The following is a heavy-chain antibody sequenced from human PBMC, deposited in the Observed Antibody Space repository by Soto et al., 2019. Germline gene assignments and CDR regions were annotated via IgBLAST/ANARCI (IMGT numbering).Heavy chain of an antibody. Sequence: QVQLVQSGAEVKKPGASVKVSCKASGYTFTSYGISWVRQAPGQGLEWMGWISAYNGNTNYAQKLQGRVTMTTDTSTNTAYMELRSLRSDDTAVYYCARPGGGSHFWGYYYGMDVWGQGTTVTVSS. D-gene: IGHD1-26*01. CDR2: ISAYNGNT. CDR3: ARPGGGSHFWGYYYGMDV. V-gene: IGHV1-18*04. CDR1: GYTFTSYG. J-gene: IGHJ6*02.